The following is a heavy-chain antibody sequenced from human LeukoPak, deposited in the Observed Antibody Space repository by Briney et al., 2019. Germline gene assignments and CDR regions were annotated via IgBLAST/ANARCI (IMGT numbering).Heavy chain of an antibody. Sequence: SGTLSLTCAVSGGSISSSNWWSWVRPPPGKGLEWIGEIYHSGSTNYNPSLKSRVTISVDKSKNQFSLKLSSVTAADTAVYYCAASGAWSSWYECYFDYWGQGTLVTVSS. J-gene: IGHJ4*02. V-gene: IGHV4-4*02. CDR3: AASGAWSSWYECYFDY. CDR1: GGSISSSNW. CDR2: IYHSGST. D-gene: IGHD6-13*01.